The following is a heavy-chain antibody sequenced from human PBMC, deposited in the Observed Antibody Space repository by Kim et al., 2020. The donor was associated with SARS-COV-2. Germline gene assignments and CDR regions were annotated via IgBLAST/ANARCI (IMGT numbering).Heavy chain of an antibody. CDR1: GFIFSNFG. CDR3: VKGKPNYYENSGYFDC. V-gene: IGHV3-30*18. Sequence: GGSLRLSCAASGFIFSNFGMHWVRQAPGKGLEWVAVISYTGENKYYADSVRGRFTISRDNSKNTLYLQMNSPRAEDTALYYCVKGKPNYYENSGYFDCWGQGPLVTFSS. J-gene: IGHJ4*02. CDR2: ISYTGENK. D-gene: IGHD3-22*01.